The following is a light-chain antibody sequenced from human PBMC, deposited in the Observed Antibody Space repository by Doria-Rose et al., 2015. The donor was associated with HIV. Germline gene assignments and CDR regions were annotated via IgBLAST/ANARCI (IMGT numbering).Light chain of an antibody. CDR2: DGS. CDR1: QSFSSTY. CDR3: HQYGTSWT. Sequence: TQSPGTLSLSPGERATLSCRVSQSFSSTYLAWYQQKPGQAPSLLIYDGSTRATGIPDRFSASGSGTDFTLTINRLEPEDFALYYCHQYGTSWTSGQGTKVEI. J-gene: IGKJ1*01. V-gene: IGKV3-20*01.